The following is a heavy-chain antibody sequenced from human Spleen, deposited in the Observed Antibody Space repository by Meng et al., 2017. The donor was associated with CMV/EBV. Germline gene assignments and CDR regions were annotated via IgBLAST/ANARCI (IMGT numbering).Heavy chain of an antibody. CDR3: ATPWTFDP. V-gene: IGHV3-21*01. CDR2: ISTTGDYI. D-gene: IGHD3/OR15-3a*01. CDR1: GFTFSSYS. J-gene: IGHJ5*02. Sequence: LRLSCAASGFTFSSYSMNWVRQAPGKGLEWVSSISTTGDYIYYADSVKGRFAISRDNAKNSLYLQMNSPRAEDTAVYYCATPWTFDPWGQGTLVTVSS.